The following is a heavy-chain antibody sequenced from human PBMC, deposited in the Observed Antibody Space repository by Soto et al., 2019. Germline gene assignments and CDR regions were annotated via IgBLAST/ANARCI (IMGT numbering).Heavy chain of an antibody. Sequence: AGGSLRLSCAASGFTVSSNYMIWVRQAPGKGLEWVSVIYSGGSTHYADSVKGRFTISRDNSKNTLYLQMNSLRAEDTAVYYCAREGLSYGMDVWGQGTTVTVSS. CDR2: IYSGGST. CDR3: AREGLSYGMDV. CDR1: GFTVSSNY. V-gene: IGHV3-53*01. J-gene: IGHJ6*02.